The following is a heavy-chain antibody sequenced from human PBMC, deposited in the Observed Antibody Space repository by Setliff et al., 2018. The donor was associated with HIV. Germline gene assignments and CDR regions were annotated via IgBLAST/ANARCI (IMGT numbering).Heavy chain of an antibody. D-gene: IGHD3-3*01. J-gene: IGHJ5*02. CDR3: ARGRGTLPGMSGGNWFHP. Sequence: PSETLSLTCTVFGGSFYGYYWSWIRQPPGKGLGWIGEVDNSGSTNYSPSLKSQITMSLDTSKNQLSLRLISVTAADTAVYYCARGRGTLPGMSGGNWFHPWGPGTLVTV. V-gene: IGHV4-34*01. CDR1: GGSFYGYY. CDR2: VDNSGST.